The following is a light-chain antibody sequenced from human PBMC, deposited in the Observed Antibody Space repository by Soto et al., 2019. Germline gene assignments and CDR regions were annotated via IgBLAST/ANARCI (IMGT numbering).Light chain of an antibody. CDR1: SSDIGAYNF. Sequence: QSVLTQPRSVSGSPGQSVTISCTGTSSDIGAYNFVSWYQQHPGKAPKLIVSDVSKRPSGVPDRFSGSKSGNTASLTISGLQPENEADYHCYSYAGSRTWVFGGGTKLTVL. V-gene: IGLV2-11*01. J-gene: IGLJ3*02. CDR2: DVS. CDR3: YSYAGSRTWV.